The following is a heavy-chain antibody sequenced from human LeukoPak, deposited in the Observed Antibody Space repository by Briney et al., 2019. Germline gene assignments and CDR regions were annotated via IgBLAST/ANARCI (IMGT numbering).Heavy chain of an antibody. J-gene: IGHJ5*02. CDR3: ALESGWFDR. V-gene: IGHV4-34*01. CDR2: INHSGST. CDR1: GGSFIGYY. D-gene: IGHD3-10*01. Sequence: SETLSLTCAVYGGSFIGYYWSWIRQPPGKGLEWMGEINHSGSTNYNPSLKSRVTISVDTSKNQSYLKLSSVTAADTAVYYCALESGWFDRWVQGTLVSVCS.